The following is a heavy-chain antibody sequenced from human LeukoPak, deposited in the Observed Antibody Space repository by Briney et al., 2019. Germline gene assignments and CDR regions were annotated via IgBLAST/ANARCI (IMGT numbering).Heavy chain of an antibody. D-gene: IGHD2-15*01. Sequence: SETLSLTCTVSGGSISSYYWSWTRQPPGKGLEWIGYIYCSGSTNYNPSLKSRVTISVDTSKNQFSLKLSSVTAADTAVYYCARTPSNMVANYFDYWGQGTLVTVSS. J-gene: IGHJ4*02. CDR2: IYCSGST. CDR1: GGSISSYY. V-gene: IGHV4-59*01. CDR3: ARTPSNMVANYFDY.